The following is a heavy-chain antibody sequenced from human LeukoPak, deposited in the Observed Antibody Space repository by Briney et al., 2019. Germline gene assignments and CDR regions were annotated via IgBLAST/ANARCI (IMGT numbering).Heavy chain of an antibody. CDR2: VSYTGRT. V-gene: IGHV4-59*01. D-gene: IGHD3-22*01. Sequence: PSETLSLTCSVSSDSISPNYWSWIRQSPGKGLQWIAYVSYTGRTRSNPSLQSRLTISLDTSNNHFSLQLSSVTAADTAVYYCARLLDNDNSGAPDTFDIWGQGTMVTVSS. J-gene: IGHJ3*02. CDR3: ARLLDNDNSGAPDTFDI. CDR1: SDSISPNY.